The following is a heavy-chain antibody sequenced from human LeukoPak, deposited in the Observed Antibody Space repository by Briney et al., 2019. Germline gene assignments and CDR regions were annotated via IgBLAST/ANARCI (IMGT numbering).Heavy chain of an antibody. V-gene: IGHV3-11*04. CDR2: SSSSGSTI. D-gene: IGHD3-22*01. CDR1: GFTFSDYY. Sequence: SLRLSCAASGFTFSDYYMSWIHQAPGKGLEWDSYSSSSGSTIYYADSVKGRFTSSRDNAKNSLYLQMNSLRAEDTAVYYCARARRGSGYYYGYWGQGTLVTVSS. J-gene: IGHJ4*02. CDR3: ARARRGSGYYYGY.